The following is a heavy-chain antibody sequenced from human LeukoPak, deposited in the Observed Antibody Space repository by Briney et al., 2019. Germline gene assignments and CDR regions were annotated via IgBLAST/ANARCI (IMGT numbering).Heavy chain of an antibody. CDR3: AKARSLYYSGSRDAFDI. J-gene: IGHJ3*02. CDR2: ISYDGSNK. D-gene: IGHD1-26*01. V-gene: IGHV3-30*18. CDR1: GFTFSSYG. Sequence: GGSLRLSCAASGFTFSSYGMHWVRQAPGKGLEWVAVISYDGSNKYYADSVKGRFTISRDNSKNTLYLQMNSLRAEDTAVYYCAKARSLYYSGSRDAFDIWGQGTMVTVSS.